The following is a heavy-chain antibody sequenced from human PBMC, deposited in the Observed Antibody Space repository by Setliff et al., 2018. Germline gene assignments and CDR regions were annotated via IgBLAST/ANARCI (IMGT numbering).Heavy chain of an antibody. D-gene: IGHD3-3*01. CDR2: IKQDGSEK. CDR1: GFTFSSYW. Sequence: PGGSLRLSCAASGFTFSSYWMSWVRQAPGKGLEWVANIKQDGSEKYYVDSVKGRFTISRDDSKSIAYLQMNSLKTEDTAVYYCTRERSEDFWSGYPYYYYMDVWGKGTTVTVSS. V-gene: IGHV3-7*03. CDR3: TRERSEDFWSGYPYYYYMDV. J-gene: IGHJ6*03.